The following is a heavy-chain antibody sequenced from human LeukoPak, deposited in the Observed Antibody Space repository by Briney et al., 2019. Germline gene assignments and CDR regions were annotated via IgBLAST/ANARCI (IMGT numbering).Heavy chain of an antibody. CDR3: ARGVPEYYDFWSGYFYYFDY. Sequence: PSETLSLTCTVSGGSISSYYWSWIRQPPGKGLEWIGYIYYSGSTNYNPSLKSRVTISVDTSKNQFSLKLTSVTAADTAVYYCARGVPEYYDFWSGYFYYFDYWGQGTLVTVSS. J-gene: IGHJ4*02. CDR2: IYYSGST. CDR1: GGSISSYY. V-gene: IGHV4-59*01. D-gene: IGHD3-3*01.